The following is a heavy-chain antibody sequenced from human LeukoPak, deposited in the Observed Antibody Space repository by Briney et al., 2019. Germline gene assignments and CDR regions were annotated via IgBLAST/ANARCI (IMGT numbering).Heavy chain of an antibody. V-gene: IGHV1-18*01. D-gene: IGHD3-22*01. J-gene: IGHJ4*02. CDR1: GYTFTSYG. Sequence: GASVKVSRKASGYTFTSYGISWVRQAPGQGLEWMGWISAYNGNTNYAQKLQGRVTMTTDTSTSTAYMELRSLRSDDTAVYYCARVPSFYYDSSGYHDYWGQGTLVTVSS. CDR3: ARVPSFYYDSSGYHDY. CDR2: ISAYNGNT.